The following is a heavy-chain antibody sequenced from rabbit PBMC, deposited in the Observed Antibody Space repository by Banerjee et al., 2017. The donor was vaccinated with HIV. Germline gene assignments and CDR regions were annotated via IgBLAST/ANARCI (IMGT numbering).Heavy chain of an antibody. CDR2: INTNSGNA. CDR3: ARAAYASSSGYSHFNL. J-gene: IGHJ4*01. Sequence: QEQLEESGGDLVKPEGSLTLTCTASGFTISTTYWICWVRQAPGKGLEWIACINTNSGNAVYASWAKGRFTISKTSSTTVTLQMTSLTAADTATYSCARAAYASSSGYSHFNLWGQGTLVTVS. D-gene: IGHD1-1*01. CDR1: GFTISTTYW. V-gene: IGHV1S45*01.